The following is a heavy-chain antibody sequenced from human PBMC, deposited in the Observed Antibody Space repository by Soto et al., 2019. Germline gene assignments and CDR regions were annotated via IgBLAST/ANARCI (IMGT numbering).Heavy chain of an antibody. CDR2: INAGNGNT. D-gene: IGHD1-26*01. CDR1: GYTFTSYA. Sequence: QVQLVQSGAEVKKPGASVKVSCKASGYTFTSYAMHWVRQAPGQRLEWMGWINAGNGNTKYSQKFQGRVTITRDTSASTAYMELSSLRSEDTAVYYCARDYSGSYRPNWFDPWGQGTLVTVSS. J-gene: IGHJ5*02. V-gene: IGHV1-3*01. CDR3: ARDYSGSYRPNWFDP.